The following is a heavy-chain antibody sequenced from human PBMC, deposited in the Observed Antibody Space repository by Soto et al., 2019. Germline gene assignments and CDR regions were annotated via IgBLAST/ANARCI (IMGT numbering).Heavy chain of an antibody. CDR1: GGSISSFY. Sequence: SETLSLICTVSGGSISSFYWSWVRQSPGKGLEWIGHIYNSGITYYNPSLKSRVVISTDTSRNQFSLRLNSLTAADRAVYFCARGVTVFGLVSRFWFDPWGQGTVVTVSS. D-gene: IGHD3-3*01. J-gene: IGHJ5*02. CDR2: IYNSGIT. CDR3: ARGVTVFGLVSRFWFDP. V-gene: IGHV4-4*08.